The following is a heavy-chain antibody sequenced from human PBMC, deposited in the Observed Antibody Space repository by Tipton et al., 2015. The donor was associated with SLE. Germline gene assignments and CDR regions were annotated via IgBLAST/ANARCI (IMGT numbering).Heavy chain of an antibody. CDR1: GFTFSSYA. D-gene: IGHD6-13*01. Sequence: ALRLSCAASGFTFSSYAMHWVRQAPGKGLEWVSGISWNSGSIGYADSVNGRFTISSDNAKNSLYLQMNSLRAEDTAFYYCAKAPVAAAGKGDFDYWGQGTLFSVSS. V-gene: IGHV3-9*01. J-gene: IGHJ4*02. CDR3: AKAPVAAAGKGDFDY. CDR2: ISWNSGSI.